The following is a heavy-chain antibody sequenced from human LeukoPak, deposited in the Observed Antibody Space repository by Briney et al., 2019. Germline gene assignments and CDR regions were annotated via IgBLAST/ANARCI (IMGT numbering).Heavy chain of an antibody. CDR1: GFTFSSYS. CDR3: AREDYYDSSAYPSRGFDY. D-gene: IGHD3-22*01. CDR2: ISRDSSTI. V-gene: IGHV3-48*01. Sequence: PGGSLRLSRAASGFTFSSYSMNWVRQAPGKGLEWVSYISRDSSTIYEADSVKGRFTISRDNARNSLFLQMNSLRAEDTAIYYCAREDYYDSSAYPSRGFDYWGQGTLVTVSS. J-gene: IGHJ4*02.